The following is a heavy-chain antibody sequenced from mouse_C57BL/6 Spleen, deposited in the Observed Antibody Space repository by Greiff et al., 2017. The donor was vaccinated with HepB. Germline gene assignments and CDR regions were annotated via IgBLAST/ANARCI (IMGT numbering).Heavy chain of an antibody. J-gene: IGHJ4*01. D-gene: IGHD1-1*01. CDR1: GFTFSDYG. CDR2: ISSGSSTI. V-gene: IGHV5-17*01. Sequence: EVKLMESGGGLVKPGGSLKLSCAASGFTFSDYGMHWVRQAPEKGLEWVAYISSGSSTIYYADTVKGRFTISRDNAKNTLFLQMTSLRSEDTAMYYCARKATVVARYYAMDYWGQGTSVTVSS. CDR3: ARKATVVARYYAMDY.